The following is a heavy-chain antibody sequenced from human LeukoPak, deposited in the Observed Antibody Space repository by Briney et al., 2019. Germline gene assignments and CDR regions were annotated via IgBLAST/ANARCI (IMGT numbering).Heavy chain of an antibody. CDR2: ISGSGGST. V-gene: IGHV3-23*01. D-gene: IGHD3-9*01. Sequence: GGSLRLSCAASGFTFSSSAMSWVRQAPGKGLEWVSAISGSGGSTYYADSVKGRFTISRDNSKNTLYLQMNSLRAEDTAVYYCAKSGGRLRYFDWLQNWFDPWGQGTLVTVSS. CDR1: GFTFSSSA. CDR3: AKSGGRLRYFDWLQNWFDP. J-gene: IGHJ5*02.